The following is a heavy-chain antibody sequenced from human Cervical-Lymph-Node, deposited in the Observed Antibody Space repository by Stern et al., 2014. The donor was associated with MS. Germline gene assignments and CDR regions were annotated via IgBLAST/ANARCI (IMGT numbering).Heavy chain of an antibody. J-gene: IGHJ4*02. Sequence: VQLVESGAEVKKPGESLKISCKGSGYSFTANWIAWVRQMPGNGLEWMGIIYPGDSDARYSPSFEGQVTISADKSISPAYLQWSSLKASDTAMYYCARDYGDYAFDYWGQGTLVTVSS. CDR1: GYSFTANW. D-gene: IGHD4-17*01. CDR2: IYPGDSDA. CDR3: ARDYGDYAFDY. V-gene: IGHV5-51*01.